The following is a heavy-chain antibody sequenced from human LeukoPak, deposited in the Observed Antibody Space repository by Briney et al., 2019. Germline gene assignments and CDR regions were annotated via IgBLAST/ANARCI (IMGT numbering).Heavy chain of an antibody. CDR3: ARESGFMMVGEINADNWFDP. J-gene: IGHJ5*02. CDR1: GFTFSSYE. V-gene: IGHV3-30*03. D-gene: IGHD3-3*01. Sequence: GGSLRLSCAASGFTFSSYEMNWVRQAPGKGLEWVAVISDDGSKRFYADSVKGRFTISRDNSRDTLYLHMQTLRPEDSAVYYCARESGFMMVGEINADNWFDPWGQGTPVTVSS. CDR2: ISDDGSKR.